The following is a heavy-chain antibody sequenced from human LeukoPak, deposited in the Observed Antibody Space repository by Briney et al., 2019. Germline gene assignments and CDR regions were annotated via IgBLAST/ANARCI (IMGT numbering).Heavy chain of an antibody. CDR1: GGSFSGYY. Sequence: SETLSPTCAVYGGSFSGYYWSWIRQPPGKGLGWIGEINHSGSTNYNPSLKSRVTISVDTSKNQSSLKLSSVTAADTAVYYCARGRHSSSWYYYYGMDVWGQGTTVTVSS. J-gene: IGHJ6*02. D-gene: IGHD6-13*01. V-gene: IGHV4-34*01. CDR2: INHSGST. CDR3: ARGRHSSSWYYYYGMDV.